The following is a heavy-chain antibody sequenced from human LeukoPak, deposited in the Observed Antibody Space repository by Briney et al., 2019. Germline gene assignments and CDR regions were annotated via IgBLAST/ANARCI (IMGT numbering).Heavy chain of an antibody. CDR2: ISTSSSYI. D-gene: IGHD5-12*01. CDR1: GFTFTSYN. Sequence: PGGSLRLSCAASGFTFTSYNMNWVRQAPGKGLEWVSSISTSSSYIYYADSVKGRFTISRDNSKNTLYLQMNSLRAEDTAVYYCAKGNSGYDYYYFDYWGQGTLVTVSS. V-gene: IGHV3-21*01. J-gene: IGHJ4*02. CDR3: AKGNSGYDYYYFDY.